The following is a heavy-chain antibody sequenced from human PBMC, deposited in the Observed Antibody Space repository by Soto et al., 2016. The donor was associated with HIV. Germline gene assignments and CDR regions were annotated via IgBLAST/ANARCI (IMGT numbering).Heavy chain of an antibody. D-gene: IGHD3-10*01. V-gene: IGHV3-7*04. CDR1: GFSFGAHW. J-gene: IGHJ3*02. Sequence: ETQLVESGGGLVQPGGSLRVSCTASGFSFGAHWMNWVRQAPGKGLEWVANIKQDGTEKYYVDSVKGRFSISRDNAKNILYLEMDSLRVEDTAVYFCARGWTGRVALRMDMWGQGTMVTVAS. CDR2: IKQDGTEK. CDR3: ARGWTGRVALRMDM.